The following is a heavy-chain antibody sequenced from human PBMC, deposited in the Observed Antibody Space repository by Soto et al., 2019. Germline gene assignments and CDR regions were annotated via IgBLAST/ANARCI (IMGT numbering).Heavy chain of an antibody. V-gene: IGHV4-38-2*01. Sequence: PSETLSLTCAVSGYSISSGYFWGWIRQPPGKGLEWIGSIYHSGSTYYNPSLKSRVTISVDTSKNQFSLKLSSVTAADTAVYYCASAKVLHDWFDPWGQGTLVTVSS. CDR3: ASAKVLHDWFDP. CDR2: IYHSGST. D-gene: IGHD1-26*01. J-gene: IGHJ5*02. CDR1: GYSISSGYF.